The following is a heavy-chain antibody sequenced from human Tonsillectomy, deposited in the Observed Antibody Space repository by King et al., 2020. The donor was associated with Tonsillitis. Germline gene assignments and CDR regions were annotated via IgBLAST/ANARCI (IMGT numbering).Heavy chain of an antibody. V-gene: IGHV2-5*02. CDR1: GFSLSTSGVG. J-gene: IGHJ4*02. D-gene: IGHD4-17*01. Sequence: TLKESGPTLVKPTQTLTLTCTFSGFSLSTSGVGVGWIRQPPGKALEWLALIYWDDDKRYSPSLKGRLTITKDTSKNQVVLTMTNMDPVDTATYYCAHRGDYGDSFDYWGQGTLVTVSS. CDR2: IYWDDDK. CDR3: AHRGDYGDSFDY.